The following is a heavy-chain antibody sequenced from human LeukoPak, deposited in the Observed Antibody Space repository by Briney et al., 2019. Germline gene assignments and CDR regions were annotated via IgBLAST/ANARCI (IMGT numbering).Heavy chain of an antibody. CDR1: GGSISRYY. V-gene: IGHV4-59*08. J-gene: IGHJ4*02. CDR2: IYYSGST. D-gene: IGHD6-13*01. Sequence: PSETLSLTCTVSGGSISRYYWSWIRQSPRKGLEWIGYIYYSGSTNYNPSLKSRVTISLDTSKNQFSLKMSPVTAADTAVYYCARGYGYTVNFDYWGQGTLVTVSS. CDR3: ARGYGYTVNFDY.